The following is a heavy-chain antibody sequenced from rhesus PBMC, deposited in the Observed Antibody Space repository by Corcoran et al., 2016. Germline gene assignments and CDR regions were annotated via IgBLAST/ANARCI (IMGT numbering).Heavy chain of an antibody. CDR3: ASVYSNYDY. CDR2: IDTSSGNT. CDR1: GDSLRGYY. J-gene: IGHJ4*01. V-gene: IGHV4-165*02. D-gene: IGHD4-23*01. Sequence: QVQLQESGPGLVKPSETLSLTCPVPGDSLRGYYRNWIRQPPGKGLEWIGSIDTSSGNTYYNPSLKSRVTISTDTSKNQLSLKLTSVTAADTALYYCASVYSNYDYWGQGVLVTVSS.